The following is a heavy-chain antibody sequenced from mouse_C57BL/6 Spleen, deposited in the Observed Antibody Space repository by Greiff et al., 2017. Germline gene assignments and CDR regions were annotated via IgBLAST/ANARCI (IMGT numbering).Heavy chain of an antibody. Sequence: QVQLQQSGAELVRPGASVKLSCKASGYTFTDYYINWVKQRPGQGLEWIARIYPGSGNTYYNEKFKGKATLTAEKSSSTAYMQLSSLTSEDSAVYFCARRYYGSSYGYAMDYWGQGTSVTVSS. D-gene: IGHD1-1*01. J-gene: IGHJ4*01. CDR3: ARRYYGSSYGYAMDY. CDR1: GYTFTDYY. V-gene: IGHV1-76*01. CDR2: IYPGSGNT.